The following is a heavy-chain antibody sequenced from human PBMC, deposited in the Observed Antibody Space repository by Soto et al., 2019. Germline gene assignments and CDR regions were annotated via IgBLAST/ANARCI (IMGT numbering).Heavy chain of an antibody. CDR1: GGSFSGPN. J-gene: IGHJ5*02. D-gene: IGHD3-10*01. Sequence: QVQLQQWGAGLLKPSETLSLACAVYGGSFSGPNWSWIRQPPGKGLEWIGEINHSGSTNYNPSLKSRVTISIELSQNHYALKVSSVTAADTAVYYCAIGWGFGFDPWGQGILVTVSS. CDR3: AIGWGFGFDP. CDR2: INHSGST. V-gene: IGHV4-34*01.